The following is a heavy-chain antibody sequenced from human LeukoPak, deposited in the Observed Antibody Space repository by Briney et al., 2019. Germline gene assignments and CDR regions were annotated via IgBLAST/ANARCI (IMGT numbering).Heavy chain of an antibody. CDR3: ARNGYSSSWYDPHYYYMDV. V-gene: IGHV7-4-1*02. CDR2: INTNTGNP. J-gene: IGHJ6*03. Sequence: ASVKVSCKASGYTFTSYAMNWVRQAPGQGLEWMGWINTNTGNPTYAQGFTGRFVFSLDTSVSTAYLQISSLKAEDTAVYYCARNGYSSSWYDPHYYYMDVWGKGTTVTVSS. D-gene: IGHD6-13*01. CDR1: GYTFTSYA.